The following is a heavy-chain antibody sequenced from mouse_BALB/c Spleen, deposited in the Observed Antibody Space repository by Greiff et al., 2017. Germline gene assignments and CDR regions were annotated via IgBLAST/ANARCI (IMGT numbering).Heavy chain of an antibody. CDR1: GYTFTSYV. D-gene: IGHD3-1*01. J-gene: IGHJ2*01. CDR3: AREGEARATFFYYFDY. V-gene: IGHV1-14*01. Sequence: VQLKESGPELVKPGASVKMSCKASGYTFTSYVMHWVKQKPGQGLEWIGYINPYNDGTKYNEKFKGKATLTSDKSSSTAYMELSSLTSEDSAVYYCAREGEARATFFYYFDYWGQGTTLTVSS. CDR2: INPYNDGT.